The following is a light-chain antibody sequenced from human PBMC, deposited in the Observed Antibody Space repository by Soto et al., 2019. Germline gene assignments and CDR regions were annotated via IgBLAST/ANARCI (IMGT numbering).Light chain of an antibody. V-gene: IGLV1-47*01. CDR1: ISNIGNNY. CDR2: RND. CDR3: AAWDDTVRSYV. Sequence: QSVLTQPPSVSGTPGQRVTISCSGSISNIGNNYVYWFQQLPGTAPKVLSNRNDQRPSGVPDRFSGSKSGTSASLAISGLRSEDEAENYCAAWDDTVRSYVFGTGTKVTVL. J-gene: IGLJ1*01.